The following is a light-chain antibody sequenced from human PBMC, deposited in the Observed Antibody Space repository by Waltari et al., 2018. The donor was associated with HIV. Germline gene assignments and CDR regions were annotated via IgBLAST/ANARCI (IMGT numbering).Light chain of an antibody. V-gene: IGLV3-21*02. J-gene: IGLJ2*01. CDR1: NIGNKN. CDR2: DDS. CDR3: QVWDGSSDHPKVV. Sequence: SYVLTQPPSVSVAPGQTATITCGGNNIGNKNVQWYQQKPGQALVLVVYDDSDRPSGIPERFSGSNSGNTATLTISRVEVGDEADYYCQVWDGSSDHPKVVLGGGTKLTVL.